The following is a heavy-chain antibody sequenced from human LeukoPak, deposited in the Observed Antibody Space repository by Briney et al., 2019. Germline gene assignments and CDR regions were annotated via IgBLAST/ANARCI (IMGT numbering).Heavy chain of an antibody. CDR3: ARVSSSWYSYWFVP. CDR1: GGSISSYY. J-gene: IGHJ5*02. D-gene: IGHD6-13*01. CDR2: IYYSGST. V-gene: IGHV4-59*01. Sequence: SETLSLTCTVSGGSISSYYWSWIRQPPGKGLEWIWDIYYSGSTNYNPSLKSRVTISVDTSKDQFSLKLSSVTAADTAVYYCARVSSSWYSYWFVPWGQGTLVTVSS.